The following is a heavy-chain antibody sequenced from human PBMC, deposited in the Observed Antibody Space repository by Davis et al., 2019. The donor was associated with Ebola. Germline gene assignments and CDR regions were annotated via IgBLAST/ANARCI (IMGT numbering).Heavy chain of an antibody. V-gene: IGHV3-66*01. CDR2: IFSAGYT. CDR3: ARDRVRLDF. Sequence: GESLKISCAASGFKVSDNYMSWVRQAPGKGLEWVSSIFSAGYTYYADSVRGRFTISRDNSKNTLSLQMNTLRAEDTAVYYCARDRVRLDFWGQGTLVTVSS. CDR1: GFKVSDNY. J-gene: IGHJ4*02. D-gene: IGHD3-3*01.